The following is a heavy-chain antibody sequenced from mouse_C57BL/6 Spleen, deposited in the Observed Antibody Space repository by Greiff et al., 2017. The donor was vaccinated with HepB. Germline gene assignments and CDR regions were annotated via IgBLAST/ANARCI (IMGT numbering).Heavy chain of an antibody. J-gene: IGHJ1*03. V-gene: IGHV1-82*01. D-gene: IGHD1-1*01. CDR2: IYPGDGDT. CDR3: ARVAITTVENWYFDV. Sequence: VQLQQSGPELVKPGASVKISCKASGYAFSSSWMNWVKQRPGKGLEWIGRIYPGDGDTNYNGKFKGKATLTADKSSSTAYMQLSSLTSEDSAVYCCARVAITTVENWYFDVWGTGTTVTVSS. CDR1: GYAFSSSW.